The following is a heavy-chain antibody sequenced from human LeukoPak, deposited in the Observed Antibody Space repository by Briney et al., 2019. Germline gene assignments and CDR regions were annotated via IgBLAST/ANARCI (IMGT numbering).Heavy chain of an antibody. J-gene: IGHJ4*02. D-gene: IGHD3-10*01. Sequence: QPGGSLRLSCAASGFTFSDHYMDWVRQAPGKGLVWVSRINSDGSSTSYADSVKGRFTISRDNAKNTLYLQMNSLRAEDTAVYYCAREAHSGSYPDWGQGTLVTVSS. V-gene: IGHV3-74*01. CDR2: INSDGSST. CDR3: AREAHSGSYPD. CDR1: GFTFSDHY.